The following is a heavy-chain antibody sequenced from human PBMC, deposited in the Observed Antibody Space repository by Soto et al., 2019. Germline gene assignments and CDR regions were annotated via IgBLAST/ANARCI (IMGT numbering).Heavy chain of an antibody. CDR1: GGSISSGGYS. CDR3: ATDSSGYYAFDI. V-gene: IGHV4-30-2*01. J-gene: IGHJ3*02. D-gene: IGHD3-22*01. Sequence: QLQLQESGSGLVKPSQTLSLTCAVSGGSISSGGYSWSWIRQPPGKGLEWIGYIYHSGSTYYNPSLKSRXXIXVXMSKNQFSLKLSSVTAADTAVYYCATDSSGYYAFDIWGQGTMVTVSS. CDR2: IYHSGST.